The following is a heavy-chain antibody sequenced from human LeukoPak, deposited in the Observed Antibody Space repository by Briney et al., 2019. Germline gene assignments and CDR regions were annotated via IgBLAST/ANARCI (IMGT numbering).Heavy chain of an antibody. J-gene: IGHJ4*02. Sequence: PSETLSLTCTVSGDSINGFYWSWVRQPPGKGLGSIGYIYYSGSTNYNPSLKSRVTISVDTSKNQFSLKLSSVPAADTAVYYCARIPQVATVTVPYFDHWGQGTLVTVSS. D-gene: IGHD2-21*01. CDR2: IYYSGST. CDR1: GDSINGFY. CDR3: ARIPQVATVTVPYFDH. V-gene: IGHV4-59*12.